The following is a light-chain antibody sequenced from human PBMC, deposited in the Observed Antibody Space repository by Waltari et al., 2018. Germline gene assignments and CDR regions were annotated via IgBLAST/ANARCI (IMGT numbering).Light chain of an antibody. CDR3: TSYAGSHNWV. J-gene: IGLJ2*01. CDR2: EVN. Sequence: QSALTQPPSASGSPGQSVTISCTGTSSDVGGYNYVSWYQHHPGKAPKPRISEVNTRPPGVPDLFSGSKSGTTASLPVSGLQADDEADYYCTSYAGSHNWVFGGGTKLTVL. V-gene: IGLV2-8*01. CDR1: SSDVGGYNY.